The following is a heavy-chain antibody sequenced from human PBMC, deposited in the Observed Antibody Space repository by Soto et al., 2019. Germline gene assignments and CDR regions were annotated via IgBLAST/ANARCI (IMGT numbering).Heavy chain of an antibody. J-gene: IGHJ5*02. D-gene: IGHD1-1*01. V-gene: IGHV1-2*02. CDR1: AYTFTDYY. Sequence: GASVKVSCKASAYTFTDYYIHWVRQAPGQGLEWMGWINPNSGGSYFAQKFLGRVTMTRDMSITTAYMELSRLRSDDTAVYYCARALPEIRMMEGGSFDPWGQGTVVTVSS. CDR3: ARALPEIRMMEGGSFDP. CDR2: INPNSGGS.